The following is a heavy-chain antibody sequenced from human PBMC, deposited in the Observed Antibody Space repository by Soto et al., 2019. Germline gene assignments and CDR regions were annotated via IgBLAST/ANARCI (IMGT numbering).Heavy chain of an antibody. Sequence: EVQLLESGGGLVQPGGSLRLSCAASGFTFSSYAMSWVRQAPGKGLEWVSAISGSGGSTYYADSVKGRFTISRDNSKNTLYLQMNSLRAEDTAVYYCAASNNYGSGSYYNVEGYWGQGTLVNVSS. CDR3: AASNNYGSGSYYNVEGY. J-gene: IGHJ4*02. CDR1: GFTFSSYA. V-gene: IGHV3-23*01. D-gene: IGHD3-10*01. CDR2: ISGSGGST.